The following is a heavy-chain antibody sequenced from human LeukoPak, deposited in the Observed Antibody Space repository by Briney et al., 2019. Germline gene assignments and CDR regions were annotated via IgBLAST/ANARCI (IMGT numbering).Heavy chain of an antibody. V-gene: IGHV3-7*01. J-gene: IGHJ6*02. CDR2: IKQSGSEN. CDR3: ARDRRYGLRYFDAAKDV. CDR1: GFTFSSYW. D-gene: IGHD3-9*01. Sequence: GGSLRLFCAASGFTFSSYWMSWVRQARGKGLEWVANIKQSGSENYYVDSVKGRFTISRDNAKNSLYLQKTKLRAEETAGYYCARDRRYGLRYFDAAKDVWGQGTTVTVSS.